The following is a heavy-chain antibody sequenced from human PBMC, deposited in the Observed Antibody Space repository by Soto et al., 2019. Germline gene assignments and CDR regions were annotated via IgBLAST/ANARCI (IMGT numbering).Heavy chain of an antibody. D-gene: IGHD3-22*01. V-gene: IGHV4-59*11. Sequence: SETLSLTSTDSGGSIGSHCVSLIRQTPGKGLAWIGYIYYSGSTNYPPSLKSRVTISVDTSKNQFSLKLSSVTAADTAVYYCARVGDYYDSSGYPVYYFDYWGQGTLVTVSS. CDR3: ARVGDYYDSSGYPVYYFDY. CDR2: IYYSGST. J-gene: IGHJ4*02. CDR1: GGSIGSHC.